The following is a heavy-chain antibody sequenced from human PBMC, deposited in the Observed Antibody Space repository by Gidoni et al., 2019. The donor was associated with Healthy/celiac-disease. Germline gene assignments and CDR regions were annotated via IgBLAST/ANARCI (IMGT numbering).Heavy chain of an antibody. D-gene: IGHD6-13*01. V-gene: IGHV3-43*02. Sequence: EVQLVESGGGVVQPGGSLRLSCAASGFTFDDYAMHWVRQAPGKGLEWVSLISGDGGSTYYADSVKGRFTISRDNSKNSLYLQMNSLRTEDTALYYCAKAWRGAAGTHYYYYYGMDVWGQGTTVTVSS. CDR1: GFTFDDYA. CDR2: ISGDGGST. CDR3: AKAWRGAAGTHYYYYYGMDV. J-gene: IGHJ6*02.